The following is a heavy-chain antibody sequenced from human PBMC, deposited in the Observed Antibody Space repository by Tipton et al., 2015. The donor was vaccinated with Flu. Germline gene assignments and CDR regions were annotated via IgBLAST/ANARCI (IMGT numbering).Heavy chain of an antibody. Sequence: TLSLTCAVYGGSFSSHYWSWIRQPPGKGLEWIGFSYYSGSTAYNPALKSRVTISVDTSRNQFSLNLKSVTAADTAVYYCARDRGWPAALDFWSQGILVAVSS. CDR2: SYYSGST. D-gene: IGHD3-10*01. CDR3: ARDRGWPAALDF. V-gene: IGHV4-59*11. J-gene: IGHJ4*02. CDR1: GGSFSSHY.